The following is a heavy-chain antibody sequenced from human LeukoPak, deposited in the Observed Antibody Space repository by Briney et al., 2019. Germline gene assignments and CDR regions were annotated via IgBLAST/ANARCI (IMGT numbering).Heavy chain of an antibody. J-gene: IGHJ6*02. V-gene: IGHV3-48*04. CDR2: ISTSSGTK. D-gene: IGHD3-10*01. Sequence: PGGSLRLSCAASGFTFSSYRMNWVRQAPGKGLEWVSYISTSSGTKYYADSVKGRFTISRDNAKNSLYLQMNSLRAEDTAVYYCAREYYYGSGSPRYGMDVWGQGTTVTVSS. CDR1: GFTFSSYR. CDR3: AREYYYGSGSPRYGMDV.